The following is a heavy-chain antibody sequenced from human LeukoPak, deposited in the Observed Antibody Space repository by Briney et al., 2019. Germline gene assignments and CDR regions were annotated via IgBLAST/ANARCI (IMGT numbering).Heavy chain of an antibody. CDR1: GFTFSSYA. V-gene: IGHV3-23*01. J-gene: IGHJ5*02. D-gene: IGHD3-22*01. CDR3: ARDPLKSRDDYYDSSGYDP. CDR2: ISGSGGST. Sequence: GGSLRLSCAASGFTFSSYAMSWVRQAPGKGLEWVSAISGSGGSTYYADSVKGRFTISRDNSKNTLYLQMNSLRAEDTAVYYCARDPLKSRDDYYDSSGYDPWGQGTLVTVSS.